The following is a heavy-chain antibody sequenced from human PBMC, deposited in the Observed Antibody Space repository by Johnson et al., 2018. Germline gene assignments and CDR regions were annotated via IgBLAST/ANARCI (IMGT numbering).Heavy chain of an antibody. CDR3: ARGGNGDHGMDV. V-gene: IGHV3-33*01. CDR1: GFVFSGFA. Sequence: QVQLVESGGGVVQPGRSLRLSCAASGFVFSGFAMHWVRQPPGKGLEWVAIIWYDGRQKSYADFVKGRPTISRENSKNIVYLEMSSLRVDDTAVYFCARGGNGDHGMDVWGQGTTVSVSS. D-gene: IGHD1-1*01. CDR2: IWYDGRQK. J-gene: IGHJ6*02.